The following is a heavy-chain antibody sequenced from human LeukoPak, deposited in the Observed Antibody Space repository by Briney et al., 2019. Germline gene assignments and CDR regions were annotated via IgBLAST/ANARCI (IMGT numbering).Heavy chain of an antibody. CDR2: IYYSGST. J-gene: IGHJ4*02. CDR3: ARRQYGLAFDY. V-gene: IGHV4-39*01. Sequence: PSETLSLTCTVSGGSISSSPYWWGWIRQPPGKGLEWIGTIYYSGSTYYNPSLKSRVTISADTSKNQFSLKLSFVTAADTAVYYCARRQYGLAFDYWGQGTLVTVSS. D-gene: IGHD4-17*01. CDR1: GGSISSSPYW.